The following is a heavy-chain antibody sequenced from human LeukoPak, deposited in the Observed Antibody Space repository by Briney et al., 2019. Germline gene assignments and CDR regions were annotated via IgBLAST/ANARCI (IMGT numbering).Heavy chain of an antibody. J-gene: IGHJ4*02. V-gene: IGHV3-21*01. CDR2: ISSSGSYI. CDR3: ARDEEGPLGFPCTNGVCPDFDY. Sequence: KAGGSLRLSCAASGFSFTSCAMNWVRQAPGKGLEWVSSISSSGSYIYYADSVKGRFTISRDNAKNSLYLQMNSLRAEDTAVYYCARDEEGPLGFPCTNGVCPDFDYWGQGTLVTVSS. CDR1: GFSFTSCA. D-gene: IGHD2-8*01.